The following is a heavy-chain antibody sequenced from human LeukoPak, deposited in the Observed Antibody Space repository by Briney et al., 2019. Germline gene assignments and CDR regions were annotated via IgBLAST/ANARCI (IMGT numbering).Heavy chain of an antibody. J-gene: IGHJ4*02. CDR2: INHSGST. V-gene: IGHV4-34*01. CDR1: GGSFSGYY. Sequence: PSETLSLTCAVYGGSFSGYYWSWIRQPPGKGLEWIGEINHSGSTNYNPSLKSRVTISVDTSKNQFSLKLSSVTAADTAVYYCARGVALLWFGELFNVRPGFDYWGQGTLVTVSS. CDR3: ARGVALLWFGELFNVRPGFDY. D-gene: IGHD3-10*01.